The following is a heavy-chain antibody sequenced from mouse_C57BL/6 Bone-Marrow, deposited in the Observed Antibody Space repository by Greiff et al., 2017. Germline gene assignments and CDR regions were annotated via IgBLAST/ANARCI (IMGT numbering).Heavy chain of an antibody. CDR3: ARNNWDEDWFAY. D-gene: IGHD4-1*02. V-gene: IGHV2-2*01. CDR2: IWSGGST. Sequence: VKLVESGPGLVQPSQSLSITCTVSGFSLTSYGVHWVRQSPGKGLEWLGVIWSGGSTDYNAAFISRLSISKDNSKSQVFFKMNSLQADDTAIYYGARNNWDEDWFAYWGQGTLVTVSA. CDR1: GFSLTSYG. J-gene: IGHJ3*01.